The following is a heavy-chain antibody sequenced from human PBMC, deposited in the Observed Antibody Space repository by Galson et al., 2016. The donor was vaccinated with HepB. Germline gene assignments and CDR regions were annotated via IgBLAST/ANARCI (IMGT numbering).Heavy chain of an antibody. CDR2: IKPSGGNT. CDR3: ARELDHSLYFGY. D-gene: IGHD1-14*01. V-gene: IGHV1-46*02. J-gene: IGHJ4*02. CDR1: GYTFNTYN. Sequence: SVKVSCKASGYTFNTYNMHWVRQAPGQGLEWMGIIKPSGGNTIYAQKFQDRITMTRDTSTSTVYMELISLRSEDTAVYYCARELDHSLYFGYWGQGTLLTVSS.